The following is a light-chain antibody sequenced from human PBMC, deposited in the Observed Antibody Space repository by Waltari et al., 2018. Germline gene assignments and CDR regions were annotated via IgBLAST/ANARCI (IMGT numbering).Light chain of an antibody. J-gene: IGKJ4*01. Sequence: DIQMTQSPSSVSASVGDIVTITCRASQCIRSWLAWYKQKPVKSPKLLIYDAFSLQSGVPSRFSGSGSGTDFTLTISSLQPEDFATYYCQQANSFPSFGGGTKVEIK. CDR1: QCIRSW. CDR2: DAF. V-gene: IGKV1-12*02. CDR3: QQANSFPS.